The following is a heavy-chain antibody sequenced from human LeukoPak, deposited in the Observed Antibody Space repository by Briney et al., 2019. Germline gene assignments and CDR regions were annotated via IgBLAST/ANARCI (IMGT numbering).Heavy chain of an antibody. CDR3: ARDIEAAGLFLDY. V-gene: IGHV3-7*01. CDR1: GFTFSSYW. D-gene: IGHD6-13*01. Sequence: GGSLRLSCSASGFTFSSYWMSWVRQAPGKGLEWVANMKYDGSEKYYVDSVKGRFTISRDNAKNSLYLQMNSLRAEDTAVYYCARDIEAAGLFLDYWGQGTLVTVSS. J-gene: IGHJ4*02. CDR2: MKYDGSEK.